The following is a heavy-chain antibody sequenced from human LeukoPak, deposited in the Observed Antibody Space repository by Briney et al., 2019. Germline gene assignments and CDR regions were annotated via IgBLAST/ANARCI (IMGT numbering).Heavy chain of an antibody. CDR2: INSVGSRT. V-gene: IGHV3-74*01. CDR3: AKDPTTVVTRYAFDI. Sequence: GGSLRLSCAASGFTFDDYAMHWVRQAPGKGLVWVSRINSVGSRTTYADSVKGRFTISRDNAKNTLYLQMNSLRAEDTAVYYCAKDPTTVVTRYAFDIWGQGTMVTVSS. J-gene: IGHJ3*02. D-gene: IGHD4-23*01. CDR1: GFTFDDYA.